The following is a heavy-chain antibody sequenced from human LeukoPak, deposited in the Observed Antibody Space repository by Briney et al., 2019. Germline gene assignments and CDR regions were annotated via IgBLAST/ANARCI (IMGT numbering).Heavy chain of an antibody. J-gene: IGHJ6*02. V-gene: IGHV4-30-2*01. CDR3: ASSDGDYAEGMDV. CDR1: GGSISSGGYS. D-gene: IGHD4-17*01. Sequence: SETLSLTCAVSGGSISSGGYSWSWIRQPPGKGLEWIGYIYHSGSTYYNPSFKSRVTISVDRSKNQFSLKLSSVTAADTAVYYCASSDGDYAEGMDVWGQGTTVTVSS. CDR2: IYHSGST.